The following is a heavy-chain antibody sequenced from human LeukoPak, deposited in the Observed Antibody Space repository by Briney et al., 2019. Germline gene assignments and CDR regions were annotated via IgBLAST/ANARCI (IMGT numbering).Heavy chain of an antibody. CDR2: TNPNSGNT. CDR3: ARGKRWELSVAY. D-gene: IGHD1-26*01. Sequence: GASVKVSCKASGYTFTSHDINWVRQATGQGLEWMGWTNPNSGNTGYAQKFQGRVTMTRNTSISTAYMELSSLRSEDTAVYYCARGKRWELSVAYWGQGTLVTVSS. J-gene: IGHJ4*02. CDR1: GYTFTSHD. V-gene: IGHV1-8*01.